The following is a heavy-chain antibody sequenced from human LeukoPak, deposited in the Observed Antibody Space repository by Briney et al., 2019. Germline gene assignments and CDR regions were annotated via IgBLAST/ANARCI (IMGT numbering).Heavy chain of an antibody. CDR2: INPSDGPT. J-gene: IGHJ6*03. CDR1: GYTFTMYQ. Sequence: ASVKVSCKASGYTFTMYQIHWVRQAPGQGLEWMGMINPSDGPTTYAQRFQGRVTLIRDMATTTVYMDLPRLRFEDTAGYFCAREKRGGLSGNLGGLFASYYTYYYMDVWGRGTTVNVSS. CDR3: AREKRGGLSGNLGGLFASYYTYYYMDV. D-gene: IGHD1-26*01. V-gene: IGHV1-46*01.